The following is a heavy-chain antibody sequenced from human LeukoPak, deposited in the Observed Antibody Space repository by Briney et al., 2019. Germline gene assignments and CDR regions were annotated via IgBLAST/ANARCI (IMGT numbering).Heavy chain of an antibody. CDR1: GGSISTYY. Sequence: SETLSLTCTVSGGSISTYYWSWIRQPPQEGLEWIGYISYTVTSNYNPSLKSRVTISVDTSKNQFSLKLSSVTAADTAVYYCARVGDWNDLVYWGQGTLVTVSS. D-gene: IGHD1-1*01. V-gene: IGHV4-59*01. CDR3: ARVGDWNDLVY. J-gene: IGHJ4*02. CDR2: ISYTVTS.